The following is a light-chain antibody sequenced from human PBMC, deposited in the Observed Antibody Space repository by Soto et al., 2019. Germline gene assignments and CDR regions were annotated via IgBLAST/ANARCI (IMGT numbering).Light chain of an antibody. CDR2: GAS. J-gene: IGKJ4*01. Sequence: DIQMTQSPSSLSASAGDRVTITCRASQSISTYLNWYEQKPGKAPNLLIYGASTLQSGVPSRFSGGGSGTDFTLTISGLQPEDVGSYYCQQSYTSPVTFGGGTKVDIK. CDR3: QQSYTSPVT. CDR1: QSISTY. V-gene: IGKV1-39*01.